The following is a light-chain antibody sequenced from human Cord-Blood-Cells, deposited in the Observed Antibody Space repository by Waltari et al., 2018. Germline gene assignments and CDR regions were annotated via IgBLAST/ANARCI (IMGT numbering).Light chain of an antibody. Sequence: SYELTQPPSVSVSPGQTARITCSGDALPKQYAYWYQQKPGQAPVLGIYKDSERPAGIPERFSGSSSGTTVTLTISGVQAEDEADYYRQSADSSGTYVVFGGGTKLTVL. J-gene: IGLJ2*01. CDR2: KDS. V-gene: IGLV3-25*02. CDR3: QSADSSGTYVV. CDR1: ALPKQY.